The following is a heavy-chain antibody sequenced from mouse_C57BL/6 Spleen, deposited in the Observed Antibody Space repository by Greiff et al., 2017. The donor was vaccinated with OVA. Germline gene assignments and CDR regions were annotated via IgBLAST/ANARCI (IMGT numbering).Heavy chain of an antibody. V-gene: IGHV14-2*01. J-gene: IGHJ2*01. CDR3: ARAAAQALDY. D-gene: IGHD3-2*02. Sequence: VQLQQSGAELVKPGASVKLSCTASGFNIKDYYMHWVKQRTEQGLEWIGRIDPEDGETKYAPKFQGKATITADTSSNTADLQLSSLTSEDTAVYYCARAAAQALDYWGQGTTLTVSS. CDR2: IDPEDGET. CDR1: GFNIKDYY.